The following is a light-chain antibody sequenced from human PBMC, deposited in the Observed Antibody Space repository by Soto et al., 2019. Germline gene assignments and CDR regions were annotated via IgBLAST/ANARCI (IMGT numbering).Light chain of an antibody. Sequence: QLVLTQSPFASASLGASVKLTCTLSSGHSSYAIAWHQLLPEKGPRFLMKLTSDGSHSKGDGIPDRFSGSSSGAERYLTISSLQSEDEADYYCQTWGTGINWVFGGGTKLTVL. V-gene: IGLV4-69*01. CDR2: LTSDGSH. J-gene: IGLJ3*02. CDR1: SGHSSYA. CDR3: QTWGTGINWV.